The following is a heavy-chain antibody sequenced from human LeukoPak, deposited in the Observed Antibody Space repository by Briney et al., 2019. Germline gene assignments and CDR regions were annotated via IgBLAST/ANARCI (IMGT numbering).Heavy chain of an antibody. V-gene: IGHV3-23*01. CDR3: AREAWFDP. CDR1: GFTFSSYA. Sequence: PGGSLRLSCAASGFTFSSYAMSWVRQAPGKGLEWVSAISGSGSTYYADSVKGRFTISRDNSKNTLYLQMNSLRVEDTAVYYCAREAWFDPWGQGTLVTVSS. CDR2: ISGSGST. J-gene: IGHJ5*02.